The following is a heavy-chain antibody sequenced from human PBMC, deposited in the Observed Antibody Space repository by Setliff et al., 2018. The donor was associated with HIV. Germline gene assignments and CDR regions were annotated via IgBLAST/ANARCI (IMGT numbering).Heavy chain of an antibody. Sequence: SVKVSCKAPGGTFSSYTINWVRQAPGQGLEWMGRSIPILGIGNDEQAQKFKGRVTFTADKSTSTVYMELSSLRSEDTAVYYCARCGAGEWHLYMDVWGKGTAVTVSS. CDR2: SIPILGIG. D-gene: IGHD3-16*01. V-gene: IGHV1-69*02. CDR1: GGTFSSYT. CDR3: ARCGAGEWHLYMDV. J-gene: IGHJ6*03.